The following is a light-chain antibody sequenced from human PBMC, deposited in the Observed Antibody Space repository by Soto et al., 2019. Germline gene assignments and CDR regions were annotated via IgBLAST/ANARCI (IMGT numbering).Light chain of an antibody. Sequence: DIMLTQSPVTLSLSPGERATLSCRASQSVGSKSLAWYQQKSGQAPRLLISGASTRAAGIPARFSGSRSGTEFTLTISSLQSEDFAVYYCQHYNTWPWTFGQGTKVDIK. CDR2: GAS. CDR1: QSVGSKS. V-gene: IGKV3-15*01. CDR3: QHYNTWPWT. J-gene: IGKJ1*01.